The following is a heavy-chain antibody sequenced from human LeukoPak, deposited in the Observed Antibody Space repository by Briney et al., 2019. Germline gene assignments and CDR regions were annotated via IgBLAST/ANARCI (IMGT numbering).Heavy chain of an antibody. CDR2: ISSSSSYI. CDR3: ASVTAPYDI. J-gene: IGHJ3*02. V-gene: IGHV3-21*01. D-gene: IGHD2-21*02. Sequence: PGRSLRLSCAASGFTFSSYSMNWVRQAPGKGLEWVSSISSSSSYIYYADSVKGRFTISRDNAKNSLYLQMNSLRAEDTAVYYCASVTAPYDIWGQGTMVTVSS. CDR1: GFTFSSYS.